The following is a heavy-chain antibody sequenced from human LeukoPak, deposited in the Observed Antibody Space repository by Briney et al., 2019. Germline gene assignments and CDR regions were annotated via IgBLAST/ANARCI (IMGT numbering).Heavy chain of an antibody. CDR1: GGSISSYY. D-gene: IGHD3-3*01. Sequence: SETLSLTCTVSGGSISSYYWSWIRRPPGKGLEWIGYIYYNGSTNYNPSLKSRVTISVDTSKNQFSLKLSSVTAADTAVYYCATTGHYDFWSGYYPDDAFDIWGQGTMVTVSS. CDR3: ATTGHYDFWSGYYPDDAFDI. V-gene: IGHV4-59*01. J-gene: IGHJ3*02. CDR2: IYYNGST.